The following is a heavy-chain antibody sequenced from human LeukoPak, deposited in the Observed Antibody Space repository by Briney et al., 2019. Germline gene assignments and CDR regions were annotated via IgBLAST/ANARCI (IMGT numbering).Heavy chain of an antibody. CDR2: ISGSGGST. V-gene: IGHV3-23*01. J-gene: IGHJ4*02. Sequence: GGSLRLSXAASGFTFSSYAMSWVRQAPGKGLEWISAISGSGGSTYYADSVKGRFTISRDNSKNTLYLQMNSLRAEDTAVYYCAKVKYYYDSSGYSKTIDYWGQGTLVTVSS. CDR1: GFTFSSYA. D-gene: IGHD3-22*01. CDR3: AKVKYYYDSSGYSKTIDY.